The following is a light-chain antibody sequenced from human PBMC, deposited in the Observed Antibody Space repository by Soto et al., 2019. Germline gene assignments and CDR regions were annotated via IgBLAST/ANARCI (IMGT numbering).Light chain of an antibody. V-gene: IGLV4-60*02. CDR3: ETWDGNTRV. Sequence: QSVLTQSSSASASLGSSVKLTCTLSSLHSSYIIAWHQQQPGKAPRYLMKLEGSGSYNKGSGVPDRFSGSSSGADRYFTISNLQFEDEADYYCETWDGNTRVFGGGTKVTVL. J-gene: IGLJ3*02. CDR1: SLHSSYI. CDR2: LEGSGSY.